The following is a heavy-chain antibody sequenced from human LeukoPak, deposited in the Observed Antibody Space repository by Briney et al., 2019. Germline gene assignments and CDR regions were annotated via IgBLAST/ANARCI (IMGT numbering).Heavy chain of an antibody. CDR1: GFTLSNYG. J-gene: IGHJ6*02. D-gene: IGHD2-2*01. CDR2: INSDGSST. Sequence: TGGSLRLSCAASGFTLSNYGIHWVRQAPGKGLVWVSRINSDGSSTSYADSVKGRFTISRDNAKNTLYLQMNSLRAEDTAVYYCARGVVVPAAPYDTGYYYGMDVWGQGTTVTVSS. V-gene: IGHV3-74*01. CDR3: ARGVVVPAAPYDTGYYYGMDV.